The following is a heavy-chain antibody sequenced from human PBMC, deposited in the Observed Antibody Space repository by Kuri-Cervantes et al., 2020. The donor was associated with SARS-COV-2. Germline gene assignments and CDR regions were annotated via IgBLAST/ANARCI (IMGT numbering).Heavy chain of an antibody. Sequence: GGSLRLSCAASGFTFSSYAMHWVRQAPGKGLEWVAVISYDGSNKYYADSVKGRFTISRDNSKNTLYLQMNSLRAEDTAVYYCARDLSWGYPYYFDYWGQGTLVTVSS. J-gene: IGHJ4*02. D-gene: IGHD3-16*01. V-gene: IGHV3-30-3*01. CDR1: GFTFSSYA. CDR2: ISYDGSNK. CDR3: ARDLSWGYPYYFDY.